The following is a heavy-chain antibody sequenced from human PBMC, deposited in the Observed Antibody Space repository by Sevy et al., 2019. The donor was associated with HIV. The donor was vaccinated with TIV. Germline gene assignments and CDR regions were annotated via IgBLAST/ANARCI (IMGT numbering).Heavy chain of an antibody. D-gene: IGHD2-2*01. CDR2: ISGSGGST. Sequence: GGSLRLSCAASGFTFSSYAMSWVRQAPGKGLEWVSAISGSGGSTYYADSGKGRFTISRDNSKNTLYLQMNSLRADDTAVYYRAKCLVVDIVVVPAAHKNYYYYYMDVWGKGTTVTVSS. V-gene: IGHV3-23*01. J-gene: IGHJ6*03. CDR1: GFTFSSYA. CDR3: AKCLVVDIVVVPAAHKNYYYYYMDV.